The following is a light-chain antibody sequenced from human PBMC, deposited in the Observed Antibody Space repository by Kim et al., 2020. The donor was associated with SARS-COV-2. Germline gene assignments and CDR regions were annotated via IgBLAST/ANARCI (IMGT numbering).Light chain of an antibody. J-gene: IGKJ1*01. Sequence: AIRMTQSPSSFSASTGDRVTITCRASQGISSYLAWYQQKPGKAPKLLIYAASTLQSGVPSRFSGSGSGTDFTLTISCLQSEDFATYFCQQYYSYSWTFGLGTQVDIK. CDR3: QQYYSYSWT. CDR2: AAS. CDR1: QGISSY. V-gene: IGKV1-8*01.